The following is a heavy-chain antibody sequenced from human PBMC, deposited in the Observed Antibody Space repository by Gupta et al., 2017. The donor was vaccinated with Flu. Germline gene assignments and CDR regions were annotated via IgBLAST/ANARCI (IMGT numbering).Heavy chain of an antibody. D-gene: IGHD6-19*01. V-gene: IGHV3-21*01. CDR2: ISSSSSYI. J-gene: IGHJ4*02. CDR3: ARGRGIAVAVVY. CDR1: GFTFSSYS. Sequence: EVQLVESGGGLVKPGGSLSLSCAASGFTFSSYSMNWVRQAPGKGLEWVSSISSSSSYIYYADSVKGRFTISRDNAKNSLYLQMNSLRAEDTAVYYCARGRGIAVAVVYWGQGTLVTVSS.